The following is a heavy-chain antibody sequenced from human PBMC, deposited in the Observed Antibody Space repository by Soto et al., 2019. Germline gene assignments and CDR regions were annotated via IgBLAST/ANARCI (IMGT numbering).Heavy chain of an antibody. D-gene: IGHD5-12*01. V-gene: IGHV1-2*02. CDR1: GYAFTGHY. CDR2: IGPESGAT. J-gene: IGHJ4*02. Sequence: ASVKVSCKASGYAFTGHYIHWVRQAPEQGPEWMGEIGPESGATRYAQKFQGRVTMTMDMSITTVYMELSNLSPDDTAVYYCGRGRSGQIVVFYWGEGPPLTVSS. CDR3: GRGRSGQIVVFY.